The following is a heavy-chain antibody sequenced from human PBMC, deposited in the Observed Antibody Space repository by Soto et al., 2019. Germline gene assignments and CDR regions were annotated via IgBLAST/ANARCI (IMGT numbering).Heavy chain of an antibody. CDR3: AREGGAATSPDAFDI. CDR2: INPSGGST. CDR1: GYTFTSYY. J-gene: IGHJ3*02. V-gene: IGHV1-46*01. D-gene: IGHD1-26*01. Sequence: ASVKVSFKASGYTFTSYYMHWVRQAPGQGLEWMGIINPSGGSTSYAQKFQGRVTMTRDTSTSTVYMELSSLRSEDTAVYYCAREGGAATSPDAFDIWGQGTMVTVSS.